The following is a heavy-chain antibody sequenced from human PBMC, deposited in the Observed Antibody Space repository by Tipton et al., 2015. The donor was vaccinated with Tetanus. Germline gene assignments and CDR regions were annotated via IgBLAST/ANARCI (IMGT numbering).Heavy chain of an antibody. CDR3: SGDQARGGPGLNFFGY. J-gene: IGHJ4*02. D-gene: IGHD3-10*01. V-gene: IGHV4-31*03. Sequence: TLSLTCTVSGGSISSGGYYWSWIRQHPGKGLEWIGDIYNSGSTYYNPSLKSRVTILVDTTKNPFSLKLKSVTAADTAVYYLSGDQARGGPGLNFFGYWGQGSLVTVSS. CDR2: IYNSGST. CDR1: GGSISSGGYY.